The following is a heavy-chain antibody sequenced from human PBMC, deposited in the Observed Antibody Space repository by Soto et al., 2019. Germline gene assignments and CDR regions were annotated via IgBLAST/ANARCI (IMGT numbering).Heavy chain of an antibody. V-gene: IGHV4-30-4*01. Sequence: SETLSLTCTVSGGSISSDDYYWTWIRQPPGKGLEWIGYTYYSGSTYYNPSLKCRVTISVDTSKNQFSLKLSSVTAADTAVYYCARGSKGGYYYVMDVWGQGTTVTVSS. CDR3: ARGSKGGYYYVMDV. CDR1: GGSISSDDYY. J-gene: IGHJ6*02. CDR2: TYYSGST.